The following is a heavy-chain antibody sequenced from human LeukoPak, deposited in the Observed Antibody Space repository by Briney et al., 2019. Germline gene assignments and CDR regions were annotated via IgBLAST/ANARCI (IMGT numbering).Heavy chain of an antibody. Sequence: PGGSLRLSCAASGFTFGTYSMNWVRQAPGEGLEWVSSVSSSSSYIYYADSLKGRFTISRDNSKNTLYLQMNSLRAEDTAVYYCANLAYDSSGYYLDWGQGTLVTVSS. D-gene: IGHD3-22*01. J-gene: IGHJ4*02. V-gene: IGHV3-21*04. CDR3: ANLAYDSSGYYLD. CDR1: GFTFGTYS. CDR2: VSSSSSYI.